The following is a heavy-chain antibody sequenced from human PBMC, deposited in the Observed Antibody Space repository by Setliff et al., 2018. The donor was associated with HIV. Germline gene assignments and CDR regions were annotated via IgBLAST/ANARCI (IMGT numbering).Heavy chain of an antibody. J-gene: IGHJ4*02. CDR2: INHSGAT. V-gene: IGHV4-34*01. D-gene: IGHD1-26*01. CDR1: GGSFSGYY. CDR3: ARYSGLGIDY. Sequence: PSETLSLTCAVYGGSFSGYYWTWIRQSPGKRLEWIGEINHSGATTYKPSLKSRATISVDTSKKQFSLKLNSVNAADTATYYCARYSGLGIDYWGQGTLVTVSS.